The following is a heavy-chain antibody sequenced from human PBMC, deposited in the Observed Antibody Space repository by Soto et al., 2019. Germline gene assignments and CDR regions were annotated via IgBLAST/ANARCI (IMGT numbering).Heavy chain of an antibody. V-gene: IGHV3-15*02. J-gene: IGHJ4*02. D-gene: IGHD1-26*01. CDR1: GFTFNNAR. Sequence: EVQLVESGGALVEPGGSLGLSCAASGFTFNNARMSWVRQAPGKGLDWVGRIDGGKTDFAAPVEGRFTFSRDDSRNTLSLQMNSLKTEDTGVYYCTSNAAAKVGTLSYWGQGTLVTVSS. CDR3: TSNAAAKVGTLSY. CDR2: IDGGKT.